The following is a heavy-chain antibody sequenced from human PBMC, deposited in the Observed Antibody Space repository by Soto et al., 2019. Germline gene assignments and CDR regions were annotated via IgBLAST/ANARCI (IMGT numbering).Heavy chain of an antibody. CDR3: ARAVAVPADFDY. J-gene: IGHJ4*02. CDR2: INAGNGNT. CDR1: GDTFTGYA. D-gene: IGHD6-19*01. V-gene: IGHV1-3*05. Sequence: QVQLVQSGAEEKKPGASVKVSCKASGDTFTGYAFHWVRQAPGQRLEWMGWINAGNGNTKYSQKFQGRVTSTRDTSASTAYMELSSLRSEDTAVYYCARAVAVPADFDYWGQGTLVTVSS.